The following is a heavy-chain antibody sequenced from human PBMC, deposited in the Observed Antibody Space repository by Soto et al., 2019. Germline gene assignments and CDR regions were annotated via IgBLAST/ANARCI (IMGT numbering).Heavy chain of an antibody. J-gene: IGHJ6*02. CDR2: IKSKTDGGTT. Sequence: GGSLRLSCAASGFTFSNAWMSWVRQAPGKGLEWGGRIKSKTDGGTTDYAAPVKGRFTISRDDSKNTLYLQMNSLKTEDTAVYYCTTSCPITIENRYGGSYGMDVWGQGTTVTVSS. D-gene: IGHD3-3*01. V-gene: IGHV3-15*01. CDR3: TTSCPITIENRYGGSYGMDV. CDR1: GFTFSNAW.